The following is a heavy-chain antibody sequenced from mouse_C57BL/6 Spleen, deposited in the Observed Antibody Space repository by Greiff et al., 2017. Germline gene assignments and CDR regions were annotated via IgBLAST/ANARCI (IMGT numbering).Heavy chain of an antibody. J-gene: IGHJ2*01. CDR3: AREGAYYSNYEFDY. Sequence: DVKLQESGPGLVKPSQSLSLTCSVTGYSITSGYYWNWIRQFPGNKLEWMGYISYDGSNNYNPSLKNRISITRDTSKNQFFLKLNSVTTEDTATYYCAREGAYYSNYEFDYWGQGTTLTVSS. CDR2: ISYDGSN. D-gene: IGHD2-5*01. V-gene: IGHV3-6*01. CDR1: GYSITSGYY.